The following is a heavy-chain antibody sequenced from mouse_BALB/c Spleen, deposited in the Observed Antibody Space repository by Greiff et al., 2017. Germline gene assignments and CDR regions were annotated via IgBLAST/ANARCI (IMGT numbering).Heavy chain of an antibody. J-gene: IGHJ4*01. D-gene: IGHD2-10*02. V-gene: IGHV14-3*02. Sequence: VHVKQSGAELVKPGASVKLSCTASGFNIKDTYMHWVKQRPEQGLEWIGRIDPANGNTKYDPKFQGKATITADTSSNTAYLQLSSLTSEDTAVYYCARGYGNSYYAMDYWGQGTSVTVSS. CDR2: IDPANGNT. CDR1: GFNIKDTY. CDR3: ARGYGNSYYAMDY.